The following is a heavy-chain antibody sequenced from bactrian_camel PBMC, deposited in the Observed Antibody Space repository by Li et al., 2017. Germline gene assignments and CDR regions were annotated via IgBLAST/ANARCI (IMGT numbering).Heavy chain of an antibody. D-gene: IGHD6*01. CDR2: ISSGGGRT. J-gene: IGHJ6*01. V-gene: IGHV3S1*01. CDR1: VNSNNLNC. CDR3: AKEVWAVAAYFDY. Sequence: HVQLVESGGGLVQAGGSLNLSCAATVNSNNLNCMGWVRQAPGKGLEWVTGISSGGGRTYYADSVKGRFTISRDDAKNTLYLQLNSLKTEDTAMYYCAKEVWAVAAYFDYWSQGTQVTVS.